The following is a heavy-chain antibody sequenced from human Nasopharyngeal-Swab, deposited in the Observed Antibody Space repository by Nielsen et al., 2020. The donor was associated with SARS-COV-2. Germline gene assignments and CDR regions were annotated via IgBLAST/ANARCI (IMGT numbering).Heavy chain of an antibody. V-gene: IGHV1-18*01. D-gene: IGHD2-21*01. CDR1: GYTFTSYG. Sequence: ASVKVSCKASGYTFTSYGVSWVRQAPGQGLEWMGWISAYNGNIKYAQKFQGRVTMTTDSSTATAHMELRSLTSDDTAVYYCARKRRVAYCGGDCNGKWYFDLWGQGTLVSVSS. CDR3: ARKRRVAYCGGDCNGKWYFDL. CDR2: ISAYNGNI. J-gene: IGHJ2*01.